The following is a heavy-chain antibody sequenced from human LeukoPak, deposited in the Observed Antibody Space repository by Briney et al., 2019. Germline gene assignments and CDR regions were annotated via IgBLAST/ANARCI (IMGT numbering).Heavy chain of an antibody. V-gene: IGHV3-33*06. J-gene: IGHJ4*02. Sequence: GGSLRLSCAASGFTFSSYGMHWVRQAPGKGLEWVAVIWYDGSNKYYADSVKGRFTISRDNSKNTLYLQMNSLRAEDTAVYYCAKAKYITGTTLGFDYWGQGTLVTVSS. CDR2: IWYDGSNK. D-gene: IGHD1-7*01. CDR1: GFTFSSYG. CDR3: AKAKYITGTTLGFDY.